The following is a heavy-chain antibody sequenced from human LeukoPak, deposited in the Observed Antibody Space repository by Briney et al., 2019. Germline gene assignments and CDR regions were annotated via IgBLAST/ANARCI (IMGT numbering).Heavy chain of an antibody. V-gene: IGHV3-23*01. D-gene: IGHD2-8*02. Sequence: PGGSLRLSCAASGFTFSSYAMSWVRQAPGTGLEWVSGISRYGGNIYYAESVKGRFTISRDNSNDTLYLQMNTLRVEGTAVYYCAKDFVGTGNFRGGDYWGQGTLVTVSS. CDR1: GFTFSSYA. CDR2: ISRYGGNI. J-gene: IGHJ4*02. CDR3: AKDFVGTGNFRGGDY.